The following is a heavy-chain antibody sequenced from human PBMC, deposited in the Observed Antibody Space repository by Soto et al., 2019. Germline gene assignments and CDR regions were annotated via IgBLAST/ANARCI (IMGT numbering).Heavy chain of an antibody. CDR1: GYSCTSYW. V-gene: IGHV5-51*01. Sequence: PGESLKISWKGAGYSCTSYWIGWVRQMPGKGLEWMGIIYPGDSDTRYSPSFQGQVTISADKSISTAYLQWGSLKASDTAMYYCARLLPDYNWFDPWGQGTLVTVSS. CDR3: ARLLPDYNWFDP. D-gene: IGHD3-10*01. J-gene: IGHJ5*02. CDR2: IYPGDSDT.